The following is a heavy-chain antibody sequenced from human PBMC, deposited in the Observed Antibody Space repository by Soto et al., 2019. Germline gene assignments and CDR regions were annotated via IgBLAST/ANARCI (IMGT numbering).Heavy chain of an antibody. D-gene: IGHD6-13*01. V-gene: IGHV1-2*04. J-gene: IGHJ6*02. CDR3: ARGAAAGYYYYYGMDV. CDR2: INPNSGGT. CDR1: GYTFTGYY. Sequence: ASVKVSCKASGYTFTGYYMHWVRQAPGQGLEWMGWINPNSGGTNYAQKFQGWVTMTRDTSISTAYMELSRLRSDDTAVYYCARGAAAGYYYYYGMDVWGQGTTVPVSS.